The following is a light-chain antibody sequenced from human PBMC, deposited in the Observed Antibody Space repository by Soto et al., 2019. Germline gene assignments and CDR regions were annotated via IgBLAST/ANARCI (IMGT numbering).Light chain of an antibody. Sequence: QSDLTQPRSVSGSPGQSVTISCTGTSNDVGGYNFVSWYQQHPGKVPKLFIYDVSRRPSGVPDRFSGSKSGNTASLTISGLQAEAADPYYCSSYAGSYTLVFGGGTKLTVL. V-gene: IGLV2-11*01. CDR1: SNDVGGYNF. J-gene: IGLJ2*01. CDR2: DVS. CDR3: SSYAGSYTLV.